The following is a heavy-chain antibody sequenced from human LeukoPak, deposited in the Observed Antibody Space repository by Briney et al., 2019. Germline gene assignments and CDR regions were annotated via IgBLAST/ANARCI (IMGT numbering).Heavy chain of an antibody. Sequence: SETLSLTCTVSGGSISSGDYYWSWIRQPPGKGLEWIGYIYYSGSTYYNPSLKSRVTISVDTSKNQFSLKLSSVTAADTAVYYCARDRKDAFDIWGQGTMATVSS. CDR3: ARDRKDAFDI. J-gene: IGHJ3*02. V-gene: IGHV4-30-4*01. CDR2: IYYSGST. CDR1: GGSISSGDYY.